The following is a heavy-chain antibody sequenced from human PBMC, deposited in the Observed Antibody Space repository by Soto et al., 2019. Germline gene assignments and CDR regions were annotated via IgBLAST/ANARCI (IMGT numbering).Heavy chain of an antibody. Sequence: PGGSLRLSCAASGFTFSSYSMNWVRQAPGKGLEWVSSISSSSYIYYADSVKGRFTISRDNAKNTLYLQMNSLRAEDTAVYYCAKDRDCSGGSCYWGYYYYYYGMDVWGQGTTVTVSS. J-gene: IGHJ6*02. CDR2: ISSSSYI. D-gene: IGHD2-15*01. CDR1: GFTFSSYS. V-gene: IGHV3-21*04. CDR3: AKDRDCSGGSCYWGYYYYYYGMDV.